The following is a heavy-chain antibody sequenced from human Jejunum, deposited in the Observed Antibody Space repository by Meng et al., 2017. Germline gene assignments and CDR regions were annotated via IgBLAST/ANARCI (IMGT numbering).Heavy chain of an antibody. CDR1: GGSVRGRSFY. V-gene: IGHV4-61*01. J-gene: IGHJ4*02. Sequence: QVQWQECGPGLVRPSEALPLTWAIPGGSVRGRSFYWTWIRQPPGKGLEWIGYVFDSGSTKYNPSLSSRVTISADTSKNQFSLELSSVTAADTAVYYCATDVYGDGLAYLDYWGQGSLVTVSS. D-gene: IGHD4-17*01. CDR2: VFDSGST. CDR3: ATDVYGDGLAYLDY.